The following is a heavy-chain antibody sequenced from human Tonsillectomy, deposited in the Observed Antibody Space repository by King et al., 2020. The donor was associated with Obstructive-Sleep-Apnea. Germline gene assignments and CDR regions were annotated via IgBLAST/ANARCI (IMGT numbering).Heavy chain of an antibody. CDR1: GFTFSSYW. D-gene: IGHD4-23*01. Sequence: VQLVESGGALVQPGGSLRLSCAASGFTFSSYWMTWVRQVPGKGLEWVANIKHDGSDKYFVDSVKGRFTVSRDNAKNSLYLERNSLRAEDTAVYHCARDIGPGYGGLPDYWGQGTLVTVSS. CDR2: IKHDGSDK. V-gene: IGHV3-7*01. J-gene: IGHJ4*02. CDR3: ARDIGPGYGGLPDY.